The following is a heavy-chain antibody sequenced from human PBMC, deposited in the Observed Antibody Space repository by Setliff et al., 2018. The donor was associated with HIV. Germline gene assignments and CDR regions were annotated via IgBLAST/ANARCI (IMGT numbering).Heavy chain of an antibody. CDR1: GGSITNSNGYY. D-gene: IGHD5-18*01. V-gene: IGHV4-39*01. CDR2: VYSTGTT. Sequence: SETLSLTCIVSGGSITNSNGYYWGWIRQPPGKGLEWIASVYSTGTTYFNPSLKSRVTMSVDTSKDQFSLKLSSVTAADTAVYYCARHPVDTAMVYWYFDLWGRGTLVTVSS. J-gene: IGHJ2*01. CDR3: ARHPVDTAMVYWYFDL.